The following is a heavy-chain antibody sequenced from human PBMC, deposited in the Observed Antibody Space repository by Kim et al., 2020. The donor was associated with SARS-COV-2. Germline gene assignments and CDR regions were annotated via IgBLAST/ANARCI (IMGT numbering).Heavy chain of an antibody. Sequence: KGRFPIARDNSKNPLYLQMNSLSAEDTAVYYCAKGSSGWYQGLLDAFDIWGQGTMVTVSS. J-gene: IGHJ3*02. D-gene: IGHD6-19*01. CDR3: AKGSSGWYQGLLDAFDI. V-gene: IGHV3-23*01.